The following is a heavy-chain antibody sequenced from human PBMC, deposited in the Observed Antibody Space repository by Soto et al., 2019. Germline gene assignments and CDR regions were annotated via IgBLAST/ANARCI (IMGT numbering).Heavy chain of an antibody. J-gene: IGHJ6*02. V-gene: IGHV5-51*01. Sequence: GESLKISCKGSGYSFTSYWIGWVRQMPGKGLEWMGIIYPGDSDTRYSPSFQGQVTISADKSISTAYLQWSSLKASDTAMYYCVRHWTGTKGPYYYGMDVWGQGTTVTVSS. D-gene: IGHD1-7*01. CDR1: GYSFTSYW. CDR2: IYPGDSDT. CDR3: VRHWTGTKGPYYYGMDV.